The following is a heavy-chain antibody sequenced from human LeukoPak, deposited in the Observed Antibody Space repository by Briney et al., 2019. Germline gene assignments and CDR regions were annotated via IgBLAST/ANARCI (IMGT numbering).Heavy chain of an antibody. CDR3: AREGYGDPLDY. CDR1: GGSISSYY. Sequence: SETLSLTCTVSGGSISSYYWTWIRQPPGKGLEWIGYIYYSGSTNYNPSLKSRVTISVDTSKNQFSLKLSSVTAADTAVYYCAREGYGDPLDYWGQGTLVTVSS. CDR2: IYYSGST. J-gene: IGHJ4*02. V-gene: IGHV4-59*12. D-gene: IGHD4-17*01.